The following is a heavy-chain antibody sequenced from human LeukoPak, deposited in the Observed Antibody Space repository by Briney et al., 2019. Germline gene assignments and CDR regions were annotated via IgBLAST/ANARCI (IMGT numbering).Heavy chain of an antibody. V-gene: IGHV4-30-4*08. J-gene: IGHJ4*02. D-gene: IGHD2-2*01. Sequence: SETLSLTCTVSGGSISSGDYYWSWFRQPPGKGLEWIGYIYYSGSTYYNPSLKSRVTISVDTSKNQFSLKLSSVTAADTAVYYCARVRTSCYGFDYWGQGTLVTVSS. CDR3: ARVRTSCYGFDY. CDR1: GGSISSGDYY. CDR2: IYYSGST.